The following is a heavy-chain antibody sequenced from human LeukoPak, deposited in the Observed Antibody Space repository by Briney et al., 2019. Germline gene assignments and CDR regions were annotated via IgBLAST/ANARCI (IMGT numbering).Heavy chain of an antibody. CDR1: GGSISSYY. J-gene: IGHJ3*02. CDR2: IYYSGST. CDR3: ARESKQTPNYYDSRGVFDI. D-gene: IGHD3-22*01. Sequence: SETLSLTCTVSGGSISSYYWSWIRQPPGKGLEWIGYIYYSGSTNYNPSLKSRVTISVDTSKNQFSLKLSSVTAADTAVYYCARESKQTPNYYDSRGVFDIWGQGTMVTVSS. V-gene: IGHV4-59*01.